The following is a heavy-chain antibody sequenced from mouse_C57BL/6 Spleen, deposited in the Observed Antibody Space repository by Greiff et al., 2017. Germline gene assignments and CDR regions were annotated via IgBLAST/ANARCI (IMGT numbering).Heavy chain of an antibody. Sequence: QVQLQQSGAELMKPGASVKLSCKATGYTFTGYWIEWVKQRPGHGLEWIGEILPGSGSTNYNEKFKGKATFTADTSSNTAYMQLSSLTTEDSASYYCARGLLRCFDYWGQDTTLTVSS. J-gene: IGHJ2*01. CDR1: GYTFTGYW. V-gene: IGHV1-9*01. CDR3: ARGLLRCFDY. D-gene: IGHD1-1*01. CDR2: ILPGSGST.